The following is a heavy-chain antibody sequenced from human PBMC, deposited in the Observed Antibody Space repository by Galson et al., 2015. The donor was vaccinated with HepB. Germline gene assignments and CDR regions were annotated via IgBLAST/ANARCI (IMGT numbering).Heavy chain of an antibody. Sequence: SVKVSCKASGGTFSSSSITWVRQAPGPGPEWMGLINPSNAHPRLAQKFRDRVTLTRDTSTGTFYMELRGLRSDDSAVYYCARAGRGGVFVECLQFWGQGTPVSVSS. D-gene: IGHD2-8*02. V-gene: IGHV1-46*01. J-gene: IGHJ1*01. CDR3: ARAGRGGVFVECLQF. CDR1: GGTFSSSS. CDR2: INPSNAHP.